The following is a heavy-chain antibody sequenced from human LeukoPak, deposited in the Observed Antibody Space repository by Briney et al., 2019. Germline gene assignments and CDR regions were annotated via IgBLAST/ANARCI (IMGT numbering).Heavy chain of an antibody. CDR3: ASTWGHYYDSSGYYALSFDY. Sequence: GGSLRLSCAASGFTFSSYSMNWVRQAPGKGLEWVSYISSSSSTIYYADSVKGRFTISRDNAKNSLYLQMNSLRAEDTAVYYCASTWGHYYDSSGYYALSFDYWGQGTLVTVSS. J-gene: IGHJ4*02. CDR1: GFTFSSYS. CDR2: ISSSSSTI. V-gene: IGHV3-48*01. D-gene: IGHD3-22*01.